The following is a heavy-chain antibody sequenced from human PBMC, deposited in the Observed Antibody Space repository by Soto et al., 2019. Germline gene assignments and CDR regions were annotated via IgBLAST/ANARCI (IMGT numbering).Heavy chain of an antibody. V-gene: IGHV4-59*01. Sequence: SETLSLTCTVSGGSISSNYWTWIRQPPGKGLEWIGYVYNSGSTNYNPSLKSRVTISEDTSKSQFSLKVNSMTAADTAVYYCARYRRETVAGYTLDNWGQGILVTVSS. D-gene: IGHD6-13*01. CDR3: ARYRRETVAGYTLDN. CDR1: GGSISSNY. CDR2: VYNSGST. J-gene: IGHJ4*02.